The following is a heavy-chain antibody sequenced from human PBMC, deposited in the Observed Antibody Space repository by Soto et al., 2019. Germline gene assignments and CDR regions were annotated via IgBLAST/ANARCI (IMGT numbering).Heavy chain of an antibody. CDR2: ISGSGGST. D-gene: IGHD2-21*02. CDR3: TKQKGDSRTYNGMDV. J-gene: IGHJ6*02. CDR1: GFTFSSYA. V-gene: IGHV3-23*01. Sequence: GGSLRLSCAASGFTFSSYAMSWVRQAPGKGLEWVSAISGSGGSTYYAVSVRSRITVIPDTSKNQFSLQLNSVTPEDTAVYYCTKQKGDSRTYNGMDVWGQGTTVTVSS.